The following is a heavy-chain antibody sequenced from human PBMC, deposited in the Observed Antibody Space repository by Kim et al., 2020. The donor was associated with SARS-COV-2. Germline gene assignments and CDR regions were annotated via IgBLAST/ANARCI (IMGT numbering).Heavy chain of an antibody. Sequence: GESLKISCKGSGYSFTSYWISWVRQTPGKGLEWMGRIDPSDSYTNYSPSFQGHVTISADKSSSTAYLQWSSLKASDPAMYYCARRPAGSGGYFVRNGMDVWGQGTTVTVSS. CDR3: ARRPAGSGGYFVRNGMDV. CDR1: GYSFTSYW. CDR2: IDPSDSYT. J-gene: IGHJ6*02. V-gene: IGHV5-10-1*01. D-gene: IGHD3-10*01.